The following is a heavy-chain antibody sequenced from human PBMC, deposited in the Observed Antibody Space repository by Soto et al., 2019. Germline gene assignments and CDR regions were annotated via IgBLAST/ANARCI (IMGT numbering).Heavy chain of an antibody. V-gene: IGHV1-69*12. CDR3: ARELIVLVPAATNWFDP. J-gene: IGHJ5*02. CDR1: GGTFSSYA. Sequence: QVQLVQSGAEVKKPGSSVKVSCKASGGTFSSYAISWVRQAPGQGLEWMGGIIPIFGTANYAQKFQGRVTITADESTGTAYMELSSLRSEDTAVYYCARELIVLVPAATNWFDPWGQGTLVTVSS. CDR2: IIPIFGTA. D-gene: IGHD2-2*01.